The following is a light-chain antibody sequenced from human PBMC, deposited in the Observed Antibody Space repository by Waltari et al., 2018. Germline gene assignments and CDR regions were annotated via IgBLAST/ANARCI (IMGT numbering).Light chain of an antibody. J-gene: IGLJ2*01. Sequence: SYELTQPPSVSVSPGPTASITCSGDKLGDKYVCWYQQKPGQSPVLVMYQDKKRPSGIPERFSGSNSGNTATLTISGTQAADEADYYCQAWDNSFVLFGGGTKLTVL. CDR2: QDK. CDR1: KLGDKY. V-gene: IGLV3-1*01. CDR3: QAWDNSFVL.